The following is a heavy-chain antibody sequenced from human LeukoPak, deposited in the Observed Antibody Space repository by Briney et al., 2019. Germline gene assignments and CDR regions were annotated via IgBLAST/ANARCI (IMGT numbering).Heavy chain of an antibody. Sequence: GGSLRLSCAASGFTFSSYGMHWVRQAPGKGLEWVAVIWYDGSNKYYADPVKGRFTISRDNSKNTLYLQMNSLRAEDTAVYYCARDGLRVVVPAAIFPYYYYMDVWGKGTTVTVSS. V-gene: IGHV3-33*01. CDR2: IWYDGSNK. J-gene: IGHJ6*03. D-gene: IGHD2-2*01. CDR3: ARDGLRVVVPAAIFPYYYYMDV. CDR1: GFTFSSYG.